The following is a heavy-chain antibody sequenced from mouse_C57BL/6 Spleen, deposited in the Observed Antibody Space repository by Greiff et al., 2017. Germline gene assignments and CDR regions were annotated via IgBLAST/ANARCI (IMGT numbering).Heavy chain of an antibody. CDR3: ARGEVYYDYGSAWFAY. Sequence: VQLKESGPGLVKPSQSLSLTCSVTGYSITSGYYWNWIRQLPGNKLEWMGYISYDGSNNYNPSLKNRISITRDTTKNQFFLKLNSVTTEDTATYYCARGEVYYDYGSAWFAYWGQGTLVTVSA. CDR1: GYSITSGYY. D-gene: IGHD2-4*01. J-gene: IGHJ3*01. V-gene: IGHV3-6*01. CDR2: ISYDGSN.